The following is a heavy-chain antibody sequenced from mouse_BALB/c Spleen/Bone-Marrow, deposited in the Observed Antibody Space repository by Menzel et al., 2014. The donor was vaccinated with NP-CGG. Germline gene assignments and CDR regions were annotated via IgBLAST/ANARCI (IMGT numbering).Heavy chain of an antibody. CDR3: ARHGITRLLDY. V-gene: IGHV5-9-1*01. J-gene: IGHJ2*01. CDR1: GFTFSSYA. CDR2: ISSGGSYT. D-gene: IGHD2-4*01. Sequence: EVMLVESGGGLVKPGGSLKLSCAASGFTFSSYAMSWVRQTPEKRLEWVATISSGGSYTYYPDSVKGRFTISRDNAKNTLYLQMSSLRFEDTAMYYCARHGITRLLDYWGQGTTLTVSS.